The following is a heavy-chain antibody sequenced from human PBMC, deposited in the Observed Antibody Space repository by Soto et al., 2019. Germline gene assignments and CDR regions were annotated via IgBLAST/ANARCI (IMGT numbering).Heavy chain of an antibody. J-gene: IGHJ5*02. D-gene: IGHD6-19*01. CDR3: ARLSSGWYVLP. V-gene: IGHV1-3*01. CDR2: INAGNGNT. CDR1: GYTFTSYA. Sequence: ASVKVSCKASGYTFTSYAMHWVRQAPGQRLEWMGWINAGNGNTKYSQKFQGRVTMTTDTSTSTAYMELRSLRSDDTAVYYCARLSSGWYVLPWGQGTLVTVSS.